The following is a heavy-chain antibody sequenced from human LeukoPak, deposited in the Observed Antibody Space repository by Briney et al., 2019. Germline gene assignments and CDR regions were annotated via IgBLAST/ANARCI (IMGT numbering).Heavy chain of an antibody. V-gene: IGHV3-73*01. Sequence: GGSLRLSCAASGFTFSGSAMHWVRQASGKGLEWVGRIRSKANSYATAYAASVKGRFTISRDDSKNTAYLQMNSLKTEDTAVYYCTRQAYDGSGYWAKLVDYWGQGTLVTVSS. CDR3: TRQAYDGSGYWAKLVDY. CDR2: IRSKANSYAT. D-gene: IGHD3-22*01. J-gene: IGHJ4*02. CDR1: GFTFSGSA.